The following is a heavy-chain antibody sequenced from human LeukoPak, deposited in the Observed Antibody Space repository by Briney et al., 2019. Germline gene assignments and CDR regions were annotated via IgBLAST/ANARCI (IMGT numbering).Heavy chain of an antibody. CDR2: IYYSGST. Sequence: SETLSLTCTVSGGSISSYYWSWLRQPPGKGLEWIGYIYYSGSTNYNPSLKSRVTISVDTSKNQFSLKLSSATAADTAVYYCARVHYYGSGSRSFWFDPWGQGTLVTVSS. D-gene: IGHD3-10*01. V-gene: IGHV4-59*01. CDR3: ARVHYYGSGSRSFWFDP. J-gene: IGHJ5*02. CDR1: GGSISSYY.